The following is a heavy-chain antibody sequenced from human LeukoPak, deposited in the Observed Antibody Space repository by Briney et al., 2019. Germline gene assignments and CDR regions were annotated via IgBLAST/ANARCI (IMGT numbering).Heavy chain of an antibody. CDR3: AREERLYSSSWYPRPYYYYMDV. V-gene: IGHV4-4*07. D-gene: IGHD6-13*01. J-gene: IGHJ6*03. Sequence: SETLALTCTVSGGSISSYYWSWIRQSAGKGLEWIGHIYISGTTNYNPSLKSRVTMSVDTSKNQFSLKLTSVTAADTAVYYCAREERLYSSSWYPRPYYYYMDVWGKGTTVTISS. CDR1: GGSISSYY. CDR2: IYISGTT.